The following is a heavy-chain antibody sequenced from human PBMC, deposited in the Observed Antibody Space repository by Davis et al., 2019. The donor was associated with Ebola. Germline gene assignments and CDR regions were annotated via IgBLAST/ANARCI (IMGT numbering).Heavy chain of an antibody. D-gene: IGHD3-10*01. Sequence: PGGSLRLSCAASGFTFSDYYMSWIRQAPGKGLEWVSYISSSGSTIYYADSVKGRFTISWDNAKNSLYLQMNSLRAEDTAVYYCARYYYGSGSYYRINYYYYYGMDVWGQGTTVTVSS. J-gene: IGHJ6*02. CDR2: ISSSGSTI. V-gene: IGHV3-11*01. CDR1: GFTFSDYY. CDR3: ARYYYGSGSYYRINYYYYYGMDV.